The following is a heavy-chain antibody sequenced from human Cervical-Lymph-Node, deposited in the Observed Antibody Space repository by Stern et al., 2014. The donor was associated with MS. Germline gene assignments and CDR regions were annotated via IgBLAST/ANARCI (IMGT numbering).Heavy chain of an antibody. Sequence: MQLVESGAEVKKPGSSVKVTCKASGGTFSNYATSWVRQAPGQGLEWMGGIVPRFGKPNYAQKFQGRVTITADESTSTAYMDLSSLRSEDTAVYYCASPLTATSVPFGYYGMDVWGQGTTVTVS. CDR3: ASPLTATSVPFGYYGMDV. V-gene: IGHV1-69*01. D-gene: IGHD4-17*01. CDR2: IVPRFGKP. CDR1: GGTFSNYA. J-gene: IGHJ6*02.